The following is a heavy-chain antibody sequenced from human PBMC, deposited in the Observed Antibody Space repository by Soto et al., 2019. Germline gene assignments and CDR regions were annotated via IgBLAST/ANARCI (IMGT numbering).Heavy chain of an antibody. CDR2: IYYTGGT. V-gene: IGHV4-31*03. CDR3: AALIIGKGSVLKSRYFDY. Sequence: QVQLQESGPGLVKPSQTLSLTCNVSGGSISRSNYYWNWIRQHPGKGLEWIAYIYYTGGTYYNPSLRSRVVISVDTSKTQFSLKMNSMTAADTAVYYCAALIIGKGSVLKSRYFDYWGQGTLVTVSS. J-gene: IGHJ4*02. CDR1: GGSISRSNYY. D-gene: IGHD3-9*01.